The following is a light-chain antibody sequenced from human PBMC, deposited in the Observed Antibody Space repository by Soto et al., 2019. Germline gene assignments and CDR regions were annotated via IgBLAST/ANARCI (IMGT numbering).Light chain of an antibody. Sequence: QSALTQPRSVSGSPGQSVTISCTGTSSDVGGYNYVSWYQKYPGKAPRLMINDVSKLPYGVPDRFSGSKSGNTASLTISGLQAEDEADYYCCSHAGSFTLVFGGGTKVTVL. CDR3: CSHAGSFTLV. V-gene: IGLV2-11*01. J-gene: IGLJ2*01. CDR2: DVS. CDR1: SSDVGGYNY.